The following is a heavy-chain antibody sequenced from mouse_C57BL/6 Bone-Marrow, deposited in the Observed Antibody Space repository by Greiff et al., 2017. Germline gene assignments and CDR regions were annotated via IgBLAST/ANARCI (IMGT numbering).Heavy chain of an antibody. D-gene: IGHD1-1*01. J-gene: IGHJ2*01. V-gene: IGHV1-15*01. CDR2: IDPETGGT. Sequence: VQLQQSGAELVRPGASVTLSCKASGYTFTDYEMHWVKQTPVHGLEWIGAIDPETGGTAYNQKFKGKAILTADKSSSTAYMELRSLTSEDSDVYYCTRSYGKDYWGQGTTLTVSS. CDR3: TRSYGKDY. CDR1: GYTFTDYE.